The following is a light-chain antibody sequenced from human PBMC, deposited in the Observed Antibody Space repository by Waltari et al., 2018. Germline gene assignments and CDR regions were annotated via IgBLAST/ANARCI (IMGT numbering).Light chain of an antibody. J-gene: IGLJ2*01. Sequence: SALTQPASVSGSPGQSITISCTATSSDIDTYNYVAWYQQHTAKAPKLIIYGVTNRPSGVSSRLSGSGSGRTASLTISGLQAEDEADYYCGAYSGTKNRVLFGGGTKVTVL. CDR3: GAYSGTKNRVL. CDR2: GVT. V-gene: IGLV2-14*03. CDR1: SSDIDTYNY.